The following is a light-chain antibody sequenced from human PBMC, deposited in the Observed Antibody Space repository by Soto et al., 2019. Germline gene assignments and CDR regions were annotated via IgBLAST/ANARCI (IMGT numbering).Light chain of an antibody. Sequence: SVLTQPASVSGSPGQSITISCTGTSSDVGGYNYVSWYQQHPGKAPKFMIYDVSNRPSGVSNRFSGSKSGNTASLTISGLQAEDEADCYCSSYTTSNTRQIVFGTGTKVTVL. J-gene: IGLJ1*01. V-gene: IGLV2-14*01. CDR3: SSYTTSNTRQIV. CDR1: SSDVGGYNY. CDR2: DVS.